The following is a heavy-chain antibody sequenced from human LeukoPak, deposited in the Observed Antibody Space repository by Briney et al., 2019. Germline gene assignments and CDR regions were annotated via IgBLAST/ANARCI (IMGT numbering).Heavy chain of an antibody. CDR3: AKVPDPIYSSGWYRQGFDY. D-gene: IGHD6-19*01. Sequence: GGTLRLSCAASGFTFSGYGMSWVRQAPGKGLKWVSAISGSGGSTYYADSVKGRFTISRDNSKNTLYLQMNSLRAEDTAVYYCAKVPDPIYSSGWYRQGFDYWGQGTLVTVSS. V-gene: IGHV3-23*01. J-gene: IGHJ4*02. CDR1: GFTFSGYG. CDR2: ISGSGGST.